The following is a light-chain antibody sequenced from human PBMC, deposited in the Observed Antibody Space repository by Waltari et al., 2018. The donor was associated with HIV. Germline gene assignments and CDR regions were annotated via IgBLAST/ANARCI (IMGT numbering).Light chain of an antibody. CDR3: QQSDTTPLT. J-gene: IGKJ4*01. CDR1: QNITNF. CDR2: TAC. Sequence: DTQMTQSPSSLSASVGDRVTISCRASQNITNFLNWIQQESGKAPKLLVCTACTLQGGVASRFSGSGSGTDFTLNISCLQPEDFATYCCQQSDTTPLTFGGGTKVEI. V-gene: IGKV1-39*01.